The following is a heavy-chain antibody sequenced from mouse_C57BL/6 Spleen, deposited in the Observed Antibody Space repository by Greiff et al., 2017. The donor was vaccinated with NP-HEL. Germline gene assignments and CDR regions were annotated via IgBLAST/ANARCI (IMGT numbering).Heavy chain of an antibody. CDR3: ERGDPYYFDY. V-gene: IGHV1-19*01. J-gene: IGHJ2*01. Sequence: VQLQQSGPVLVKPGASVKMSCKASGYTFTDYYMNWVKQSHGKSLEWIGVINPYNGGTSYNQKFKGKATLTVDKSSSTAYMELNSLTSEDSAVYYCERGDPYYFDYWGQGTTLTVSS. CDR2: INPYNGGT. CDR1: GYTFTDYY. D-gene: IGHD3-3*01.